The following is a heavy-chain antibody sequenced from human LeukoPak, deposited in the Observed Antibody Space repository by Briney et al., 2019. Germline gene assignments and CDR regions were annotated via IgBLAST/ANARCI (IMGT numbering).Heavy chain of an antibody. V-gene: IGHV3-7*01. Sequence: GGSLRLSCAASGFTFSSYWMSWVRQAPGKGLEWVANIKQDGSDKYYVDSVKGRFTISRDNAKNSLYLQMNSLRAEDTAVYYCARVIWFGELLSVSGYYYYYMDVWGKGTTVTVSS. CDR3: ARVIWFGELLSVSGYYYYYMDV. CDR2: IKQDGSDK. D-gene: IGHD3-10*01. J-gene: IGHJ6*03. CDR1: GFTFSSYW.